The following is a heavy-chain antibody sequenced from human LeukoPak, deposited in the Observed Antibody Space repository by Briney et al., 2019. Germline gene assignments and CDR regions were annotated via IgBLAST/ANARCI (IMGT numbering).Heavy chain of an antibody. CDR2: ISGSDGST. CDR1: GFTFNNYA. CDR3: AKESDFWSGSPNWFDP. J-gene: IGHJ5*02. V-gene: IGHV3-23*01. D-gene: IGHD3-3*01. Sequence: PGGSLRLSCAASGFTFNNYAMSWVRQAPGKGLEWVSAISGSDGSTYYADPVKGRFTISRDNSKNTLYLQMNSLRAEDTAVYYCAKESDFWSGSPNWFDPWGQGTLVTVSS.